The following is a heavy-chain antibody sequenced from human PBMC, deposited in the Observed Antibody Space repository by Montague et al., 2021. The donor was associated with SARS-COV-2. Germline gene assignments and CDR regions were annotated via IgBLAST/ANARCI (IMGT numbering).Heavy chain of an antibody. Sequence: SETLSLTCTVSGGSTTSSSYYWGWIRQPPGKGLEWIGSIYYSGSTYYNPSLKSPVTISVDTSKNQFSLRLSSVTAADTAVYYCAGDGRPERVRLSGMDVWGQGTLVTVSS. CDR3: AGDGRPERVRLSGMDV. CDR2: IYYSGST. CDR1: GGSTTSSSYY. V-gene: IGHV4-39*07. J-gene: IGHJ6*02. D-gene: IGHD6-13*01.